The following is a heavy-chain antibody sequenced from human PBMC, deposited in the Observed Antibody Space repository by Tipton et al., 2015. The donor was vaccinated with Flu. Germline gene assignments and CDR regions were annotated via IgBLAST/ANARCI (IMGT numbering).Heavy chain of an antibody. Sequence: TLSLTCTVSGGPIRSYFWNWIRQTPGKGLEWIGHIHSNGGTSYNPSLKSRVTLSVDTSKSQFSLKVSSMTAADTAVYYCARWPEGRGWSRVSSSGPYFDLWGQWLLVTVSS. CDR1: GGPIRSYF. CDR2: IHSNGGT. J-gene: IGHJ4*02. D-gene: IGHD6-19*01. V-gene: IGHV4-59*01. CDR3: ARWPEGRGWSRVSSSGPYFDL.